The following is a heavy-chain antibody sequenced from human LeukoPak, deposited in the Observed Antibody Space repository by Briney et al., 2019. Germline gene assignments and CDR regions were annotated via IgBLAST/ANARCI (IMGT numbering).Heavy chain of an antibody. J-gene: IGHJ4*02. D-gene: IGHD4-17*01. CDR2: IRYGGNNK. CDR3: ARDRDYHYFDY. Sequence: GGSLRLPCAASGFTFNSYGMHWVRQAPGKGLEWVAFIRYGGNNKYYADSVQGRFTISRDNSKNTLYLQMNSLRAEDTAVYYCARDRDYHYFDYWGQGTLVTVSS. CDR1: GFTFNSYG. V-gene: IGHV3-30*02.